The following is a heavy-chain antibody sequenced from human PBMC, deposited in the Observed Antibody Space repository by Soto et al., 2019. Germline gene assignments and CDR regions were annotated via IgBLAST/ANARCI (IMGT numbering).Heavy chain of an antibody. CDR3: ARSGYEWWGGTYFDY. Sequence: QVQLVESGGGVVQPGRSLRLSCAASGFTFSSYGMHWVRQAPGKGLEWVAVIWYDGSNKYYADSVKGRFTISRDNSKNTLYLQMNSLRAEDTAVYYCARSGYEWWGGTYFDYWGQGTLVTVSS. D-gene: IGHD6-25*01. J-gene: IGHJ4*02. V-gene: IGHV3-33*01. CDR1: GFTFSSYG. CDR2: IWYDGSNK.